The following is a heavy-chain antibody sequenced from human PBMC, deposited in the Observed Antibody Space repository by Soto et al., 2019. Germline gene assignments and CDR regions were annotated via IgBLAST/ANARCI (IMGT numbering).Heavy chain of an antibody. CDR3: AKASNYDILTGYYNWFDP. CDR1: GFTFSSYA. D-gene: IGHD3-9*01. CDR2: ISGSGGST. V-gene: IGHV3-23*01. J-gene: IGHJ5*02. Sequence: GGSLRLSCAASGFTFSSYAMSWVRQAPGKGLEWVSAISGSGGSTYYADSVKGRFTISRDNSKNTLYLQMNSLRAEDTAVYYCAKASNYDILTGYYNWFDPWGQGTLVTVSS.